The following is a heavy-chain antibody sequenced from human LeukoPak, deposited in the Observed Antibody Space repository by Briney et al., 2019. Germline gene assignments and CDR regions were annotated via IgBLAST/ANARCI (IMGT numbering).Heavy chain of an antibody. CDR1: GFTFTNSA. CDR2: IVVGGGKT. CDR3: AADDLTRVY. Sequence: ASVKVSCKASGFTFTNSAIQWLRQARGQRLEWIGWIVVGGGKTNYAQKFQERVTISRDMSTSTAYMELSSLRYDDTAVYYCAADDLTRVYWGLGTLITVSS. V-gene: IGHV1-58*02. J-gene: IGHJ4*02.